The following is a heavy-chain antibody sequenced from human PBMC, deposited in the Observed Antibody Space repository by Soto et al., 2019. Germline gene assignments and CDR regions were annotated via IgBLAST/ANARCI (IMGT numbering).Heavy chain of an antibody. CDR1: CGSIISYY. D-gene: IGHD2-15*01. Sequence: SETLSLTCTVSCGSIISYYWIWIRQPPGKGLEWIGYIYYSWSTYYNPSLKSRVTISVDTSKNQFSLKLSSVTAADTAVYYCARVGYCSGGSCYSNAFDIWGQGTMVTVSS. CDR3: ARVGYCSGGSCYSNAFDI. CDR2: IYYSWST. J-gene: IGHJ3*02. V-gene: IGHV4-30-4*08.